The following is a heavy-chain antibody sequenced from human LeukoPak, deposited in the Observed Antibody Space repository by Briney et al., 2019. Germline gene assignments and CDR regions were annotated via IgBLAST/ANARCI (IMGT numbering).Heavy chain of an antibody. J-gene: IGHJ4*02. CDR3: ARVVDTHFDY. CDR2: IKSDGSTT. V-gene: IGHV3-74*01. D-gene: IGHD5-18*01. CDR1: GFTFSSYW. Sequence: GGSLRLSCAASGFTFSSYWMHWVRQAPGKGLVWVSRIKSDGSTTTYADSVKGRFTISRDNAKNTLYLQMNSLRAEDTAVYYCARVVDTHFDYWSQGTLDTVSS.